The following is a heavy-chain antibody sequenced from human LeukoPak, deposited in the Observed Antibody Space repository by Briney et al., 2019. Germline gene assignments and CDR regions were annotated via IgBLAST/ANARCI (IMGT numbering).Heavy chain of an antibody. CDR2: ISGSGGST. D-gene: IGHD2-2*01. V-gene: IGHV3-23*01. CDR1: GFTFSSYA. Sequence: HPGGSLRLSCAASGFTFSSYAMSWVRQAPGKGLEWVSAISGSGGSTYYADSVKGRFTISRDNSKNTLYLQMNSLRAEDTAVYYCAKAQCYSTSCSHYFDYWGQGTLVTVSS. J-gene: IGHJ4*02. CDR3: AKAQCYSTSCSHYFDY.